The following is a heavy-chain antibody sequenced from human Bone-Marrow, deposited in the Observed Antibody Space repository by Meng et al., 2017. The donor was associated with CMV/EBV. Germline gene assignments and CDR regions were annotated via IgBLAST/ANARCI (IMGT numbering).Heavy chain of an antibody. V-gene: IGHV4-34*01. D-gene: IGHD6-13*01. Sequence: SETLSLTCAVYGGSFSGYYWSWIRQPPGKGLEWIGEINHSGSTNYNPSLKSRVTISVDTSKNQFSLKLSSVTAADTAVYYCARSPHSSSWLSYWGQGTLVTVSS. CDR2: INHSGST. J-gene: IGHJ4*02. CDR3: ARSPHSSSWLSY. CDR1: GGSFSGYY.